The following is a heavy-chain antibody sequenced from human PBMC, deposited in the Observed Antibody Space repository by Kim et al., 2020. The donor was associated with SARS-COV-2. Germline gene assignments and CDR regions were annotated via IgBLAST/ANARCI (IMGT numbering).Heavy chain of an antibody. D-gene: IGHD7-27*01. Sequence: GESLKISCKGSAYSFTSSWIGWVRQMPGKGLEWMAIIYPGDSDTRYSPSFQGQVTISADKSINTAYLQWSSLKASDTAMYYCARPANWGETKDAFDIWGQGTMVTVSS. J-gene: IGHJ3*02. CDR1: AYSFTSSW. CDR3: ARPANWGETKDAFDI. CDR2: IYPGDSDT. V-gene: IGHV5-51*01.